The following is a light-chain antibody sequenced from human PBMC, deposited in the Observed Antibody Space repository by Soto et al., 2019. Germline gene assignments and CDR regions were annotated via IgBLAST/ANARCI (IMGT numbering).Light chain of an antibody. V-gene: IGLV2-23*02. Sequence: QSVLIQPASVSGSPGQSITISCTGTSSDIGNYHLVSWYQHHPGKAPKLIIYEVSKWPSGVSDRFSGSKSGYTASLTISGLQAEDEADYYCCSYAGVNWGYVLGTGTKLTVL. CDR3: CSYAGVNWGYV. CDR1: SSDIGNYHL. J-gene: IGLJ1*01. CDR2: EVS.